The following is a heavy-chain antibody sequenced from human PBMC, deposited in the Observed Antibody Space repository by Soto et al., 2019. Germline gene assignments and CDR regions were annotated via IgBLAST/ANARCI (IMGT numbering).Heavy chain of an antibody. J-gene: IGHJ3*02. CDR1: GGSFSGYY. CDR3: ARVPGDAFDI. CDR2: INHSGST. Sequence: SETLSLTCAVYGGSFSGYYWSWIRQPPGKGLEWIGEINHSGSTNYNPSLKSRVTISVDTSKNQFSLKLSSVTAADTAVYYCARVPGDAFDIWGQGTMVTV. V-gene: IGHV4-34*01.